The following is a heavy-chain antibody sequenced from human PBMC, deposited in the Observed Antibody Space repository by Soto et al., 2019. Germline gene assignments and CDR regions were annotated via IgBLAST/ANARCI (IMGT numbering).Heavy chain of an antibody. CDR1: GFTFSSYA. D-gene: IGHD3-22*01. CDR3: AKDSRVVVVITWDY. V-gene: IGHV3-23*01. J-gene: IGHJ4*02. Sequence: GGSLRLSCAASGFTFSSYAMSWVRQAPGKGLEWVSAISGSGGSTYYADSVKGRFTISRDNSKNTLYLQMNSLRAEDTAVYYCAKDSRVVVVITWDYWGQGTLVTVSS. CDR2: ISGSGGST.